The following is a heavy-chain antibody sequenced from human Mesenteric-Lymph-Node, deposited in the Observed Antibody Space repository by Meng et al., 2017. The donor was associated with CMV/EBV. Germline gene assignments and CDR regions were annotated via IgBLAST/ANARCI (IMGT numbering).Heavy chain of an antibody. J-gene: IGHJ4*02. D-gene: IGHD1-26*01. CDR2: IFYSGGT. CDR3: VRHYGSSFDY. Sequence: CAGYGGSTTSPTHRWGWIRQPPGKGLEWIGNIFYSGGTHYNPSLNSRVTISADSSKSQFTLKLSSVTAADTAIYYCVRHYGSSFDYWGQGTLVTVSS. V-gene: IGHV4-39*01. CDR1: GGSTTSPTHR.